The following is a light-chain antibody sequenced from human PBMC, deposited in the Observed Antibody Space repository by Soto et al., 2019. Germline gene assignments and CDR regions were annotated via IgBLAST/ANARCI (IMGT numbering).Light chain of an antibody. J-gene: IGKJ3*01. Sequence: DIQMTQSPSTLSASVGDRVTITCRASQSLNSWLAWYQQKPGKAPKLLIDKTSSLESGVPSRFSGRESGTLFALTISSLQPDDFATYYCQQYTSYPRTFGPGTKVDI. CDR3: QQYTSYPRT. CDR2: KTS. V-gene: IGKV1-5*03. CDR1: QSLNSW.